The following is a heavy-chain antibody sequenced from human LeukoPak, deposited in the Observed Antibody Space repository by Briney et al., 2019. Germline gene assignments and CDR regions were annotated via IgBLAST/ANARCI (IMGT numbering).Heavy chain of an antibody. CDR2: IYYSGST. D-gene: IGHD2-21*01. CDR1: GGSISSGGYY. CDR3: ARGLWGPYYFDY. J-gene: IGHJ4*02. V-gene: IGHV4-31*03. Sequence: SQTLSLTCTVSGGSISSGGYYWSWIRQHPGKGLEWIGYIYYSGSTYYNPSLKSRVTISVDTSKNQFSLKLSSVTAADTAVYYCARGLWGPYYFDYWGQGTLVTVSS.